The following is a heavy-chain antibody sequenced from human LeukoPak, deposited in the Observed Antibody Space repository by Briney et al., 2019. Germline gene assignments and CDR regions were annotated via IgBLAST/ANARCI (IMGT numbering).Heavy chain of an antibody. CDR3: ARGGYGSGDNWFDP. J-gene: IGHJ5*02. CDR2: IGTAGDT. Sequence: AGGSLRLSCAASGFTFSSYDMHWVRQATGKGLGWVSAIGTAGDTYYPGSVKGRFTISRENAKNSLYLQMNSLRAGDTAVYYCARGGYGSGDNWFDPWGQGTLVTVSS. D-gene: IGHD3-10*01. CDR1: GFTFSSYD. V-gene: IGHV3-13*01.